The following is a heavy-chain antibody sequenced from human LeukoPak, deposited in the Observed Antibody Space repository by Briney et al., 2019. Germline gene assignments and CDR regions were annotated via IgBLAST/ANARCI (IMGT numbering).Heavy chain of an antibody. CDR1: GGSISSYY. D-gene: IGHD3-10*01. J-gene: IGHJ4*02. Sequence: SETLSLTCTVSGGSISSYYWSWIRQPPGKGLEWLGYIYYSGSTNYNPSLKSRVTISVDTSKNQFSLKLSSVTAADTAVYYCARDRGPYYYGSGSPIDYWGQGTLVTVSS. V-gene: IGHV4-59*01. CDR2: IYYSGST. CDR3: ARDRGPYYYGSGSPIDY.